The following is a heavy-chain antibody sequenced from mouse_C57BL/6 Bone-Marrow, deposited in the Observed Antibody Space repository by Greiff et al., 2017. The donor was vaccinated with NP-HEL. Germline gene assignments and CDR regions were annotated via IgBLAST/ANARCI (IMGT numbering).Heavy chain of an antibody. CDR2: IYPSDSET. CDR1: GYTFTSYW. D-gene: IGHD1-1*01. V-gene: IGHV1-61*01. CDR3: AREGDYYGSDYFDY. Sequence: VQLQQSGAELVRPGSSVKLSCKASGYTFTSYWMDWVKQRPGQGLEWIGNIYPSDSETHYNQKFKDKATLTVDKSSSTAYMQLSSLTSEDSAVYYCAREGDYYGSDYFDYWGQGTTLTVSS. J-gene: IGHJ2*01.